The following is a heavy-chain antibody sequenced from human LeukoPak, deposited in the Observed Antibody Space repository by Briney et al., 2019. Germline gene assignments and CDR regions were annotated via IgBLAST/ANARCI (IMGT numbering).Heavy chain of an antibody. D-gene: IGHD1-7*01. Sequence: ASVKVSCKASGYTFTSYDINWVRQATGQGLEWMGWMNPNSGNTGYAQKFQGRVTITRNTSISTAYMELSSLRSEDTAVYYCARGLNYDHWGYYYMDVWGKGTTVTVSS. V-gene: IGHV1-8*01. J-gene: IGHJ6*03. CDR2: MNPNSGNT. CDR1: GYTFTSYD. CDR3: ARGLNYDHWGYYYMDV.